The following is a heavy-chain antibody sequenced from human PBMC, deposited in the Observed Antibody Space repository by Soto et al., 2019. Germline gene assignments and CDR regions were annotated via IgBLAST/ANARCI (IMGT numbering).Heavy chain of an antibody. CDR3: ARDLAVAGKTKRHTEAMSSY. CDR1: GYTFTSYY. Sequence: EASVKVSCKASGYTFTSYYMHWVRQAPGQGLEWMGIINPSGGSTSYAQKFQGRVTMTRDTPTSTVYMELSSLRSEDTAVYYCARDLAVAGKTKRHTEAMSSYWGQGTLVTVSS. J-gene: IGHJ4*02. V-gene: IGHV1-46*01. D-gene: IGHD6-19*01. CDR2: INPSGGST.